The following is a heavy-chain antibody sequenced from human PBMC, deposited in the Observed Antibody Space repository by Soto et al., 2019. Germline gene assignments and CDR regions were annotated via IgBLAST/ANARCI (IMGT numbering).Heavy chain of an antibody. CDR1: GYTFTGYY. D-gene: IGHD3-16*01. CDR3: ARDLGLSSYGMDV. J-gene: IGHJ6*02. Sequence: GASVKVSCKASGYTFTGYYMHCVRQAPGQGLEWMGWINPNSGGTNYAQKFQGWVTMTRDTSISTAYMELSRLRSDDTAVYYCARDLGLSSYGMDVWGQGTTVTVSS. CDR2: INPNSGGT. V-gene: IGHV1-2*04.